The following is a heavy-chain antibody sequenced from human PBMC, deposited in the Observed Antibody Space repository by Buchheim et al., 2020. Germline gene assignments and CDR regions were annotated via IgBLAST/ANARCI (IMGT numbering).Heavy chain of an antibody. V-gene: IGHV4-59*08. Sequence: QVQLQESGPGLVKPSETLSLTCTVSGGSISSYYWSWIRQPPGKGLEWIGYIYYSGSTNYNPSLKSRVTISVDTSKNQFSLKLSSVTAADTAVYYCARLPGSGSPRSYWYFDLWGRGTL. J-gene: IGHJ2*01. CDR2: IYYSGST. CDR3: ARLPGSGSPRSYWYFDL. D-gene: IGHD3-10*01. CDR1: GGSISSYY.